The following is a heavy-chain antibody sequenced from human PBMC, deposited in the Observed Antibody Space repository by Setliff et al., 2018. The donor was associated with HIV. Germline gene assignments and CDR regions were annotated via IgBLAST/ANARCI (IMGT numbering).Heavy chain of an antibody. CDR1: GGSISSYY. CDR2: IHTSGST. CDR3: AKFYCPHGVCYGFDI. D-gene: IGHD2-8*01. J-gene: IGHJ3*02. Sequence: SETLSLTCTVSGGSISSYYWSWIRQPPGKGLEFIGHIHTSGSTIYNPSLKSRLNITIDTSRNQFSLKLTSVTAADTAVYYCAKFYCPHGVCYGFDIWGQGTMVTVSS. V-gene: IGHV4-4*09.